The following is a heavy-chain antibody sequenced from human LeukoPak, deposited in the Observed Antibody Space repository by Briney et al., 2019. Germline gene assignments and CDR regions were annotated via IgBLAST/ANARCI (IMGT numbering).Heavy chain of an antibody. CDR2: IIPIFGTA. V-gene: IGHV1-69*13. CDR1: GYTFTSYG. D-gene: IGHD6-13*01. Sequence: ASVKVSCKASGYTFTSYGISWVRQAPGQGLEWMGGIIPIFGTANYAQKFQGRVTITADESTSTAYMELSSLRSEDTAVYYCARDVSPRYSSSWYGAVLWGQGTLVTVSS. J-gene: IGHJ4*02. CDR3: ARDVSPRYSSSWYGAVL.